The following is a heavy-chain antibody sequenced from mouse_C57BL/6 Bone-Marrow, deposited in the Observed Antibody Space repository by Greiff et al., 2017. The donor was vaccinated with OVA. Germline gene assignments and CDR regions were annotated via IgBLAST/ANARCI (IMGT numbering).Heavy chain of an antibody. V-gene: IGHV14-4*01. CDR3: STTLDGYYGFAY. CDR1: GFNITDDY. Sequence: VQLQQSGAELVRPGASVKLSCTASGFNITDDYMHWVKQRPEQGLEWIGWIDTENGDTEYDQKFQGKATITADTSSNNAYLQLSSLTSEDTAVYYCSTTLDGYYGFAYWGQGTLVTVSA. D-gene: IGHD2-3*01. J-gene: IGHJ3*01. CDR2: IDTENGDT.